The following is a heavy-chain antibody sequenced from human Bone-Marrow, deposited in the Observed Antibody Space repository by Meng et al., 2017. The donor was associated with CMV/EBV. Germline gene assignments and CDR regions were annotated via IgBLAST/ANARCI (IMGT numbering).Heavy chain of an antibody. Sequence: ASVKVSCKASGYTFTSYYMHWVRQAPGQGLEWMGIINPSCGSTSYAQKFQGRVTITTDESTSTAYMELSSLRSVDTAVYYCATRASWGSYYYYGMDYWGQGTMVTVSS. V-gene: IGHV1-46*01. CDR2: INPSCGST. D-gene: IGHD3-16*01. CDR3: ATRASWGSYYYYGMDY. CDR1: GYTFTSYY. J-gene: IGHJ6*02.